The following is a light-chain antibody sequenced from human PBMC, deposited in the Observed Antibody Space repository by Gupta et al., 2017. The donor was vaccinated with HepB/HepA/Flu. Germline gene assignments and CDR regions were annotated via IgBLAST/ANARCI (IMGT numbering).Light chain of an antibody. V-gene: IGKV3-15*01. CDR2: GAS. Sequence: IVMTLSPATLSVSPGERATLSCRTSQRVSNNLAWYQQNPGQAPRLLIYGASTRTTGIPARFSGAGSGTQFTLTISSRQSEDFAVYYCQQYNNWLITFGQGTRLEIK. J-gene: IGKJ5*01. CDR3: QQYNNWLIT. CDR1: QRVSNN.